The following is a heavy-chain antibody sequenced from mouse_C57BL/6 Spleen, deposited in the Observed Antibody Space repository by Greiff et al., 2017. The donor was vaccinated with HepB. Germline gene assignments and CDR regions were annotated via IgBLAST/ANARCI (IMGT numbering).Heavy chain of an antibody. J-gene: IGHJ4*01. CDR3: ARSYGYYHYYAMDY. D-gene: IGHD2-3*01. V-gene: IGHV1-50*01. CDR2: IDPSDSYT. CDR1: GYTFTSYW. Sequence: VQLQQPGAELVKPGASVKLSCKASGYTFTSYWMQWVKQRPGQGLEWIGEIDPSDSYTNYNQKFKGKATLTVDTSSSTAYMQLSSLTSEDSAVYYCARSYGYYHYYAMDYWGQGTSVTVSS.